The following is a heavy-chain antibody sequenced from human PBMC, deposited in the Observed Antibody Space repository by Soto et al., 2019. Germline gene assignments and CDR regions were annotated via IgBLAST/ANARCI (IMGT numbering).Heavy chain of an antibody. J-gene: IGHJ4*02. Sequence: QVQLVQSGAEVREPGASVKVSCKASGYSFPSLDINWVRQTTGQGLEWMGWMQPSSGRTGYAQKFQGRVTMTMDTSINTAYMELSSLTSDDAVFYYCAGGVTAGVDYWGQGTLVTVSS. D-gene: IGHD1-26*01. CDR1: GYSFPSLD. V-gene: IGHV1-8*01. CDR3: AGGVTAGVDY. CDR2: MQPSSGRT.